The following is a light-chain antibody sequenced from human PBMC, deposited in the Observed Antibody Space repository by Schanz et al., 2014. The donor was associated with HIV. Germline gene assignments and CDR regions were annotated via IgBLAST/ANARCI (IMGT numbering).Light chain of an antibody. CDR1: SSDVGGYNY. J-gene: IGLJ2*01. Sequence: QSALTQPASVSGSPGQSITISCTGTSSDVGGYNYVSWYQQHPGEAPKLMIFDVNNRPSGVSNRFSGSKSGNTASLTISGLQAEDEADYYCSSYRSTFTLIFGGRTKLTV. CDR3: SSYRSTFTLI. V-gene: IGLV2-14*03. CDR2: DVN.